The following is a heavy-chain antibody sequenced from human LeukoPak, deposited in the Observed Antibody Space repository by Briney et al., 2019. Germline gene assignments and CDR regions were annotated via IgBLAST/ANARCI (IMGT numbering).Heavy chain of an antibody. CDR3: ARVPGFVVVPAAISVGAFDI. Sequence: SETLSLTCTVSGGSISSYYWSWIRQPPGKGLEWIGYIYYSGSTNYNPSLKSRVTISVDTSKNQFSLKLSSVTAANTAVYYCARVPGFVVVPAAISVGAFDIWGQGTMVTVSS. D-gene: IGHD2-2*01. CDR1: GGSISSYY. CDR2: IYYSGST. V-gene: IGHV4-59*01. J-gene: IGHJ3*02.